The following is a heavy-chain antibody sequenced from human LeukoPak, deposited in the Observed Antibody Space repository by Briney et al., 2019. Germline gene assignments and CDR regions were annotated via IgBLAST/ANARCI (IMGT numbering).Heavy chain of an antibody. V-gene: IGHV3-21*01. J-gene: IGHJ5*02. CDR2: ISSSSYI. CDR1: GFTFSSYT. D-gene: IGHD6-6*01. CDR3: ARGREGIAARWWVEEPRWYFFDP. Sequence: GGSLRLSCAASGFTFSSYTMNWVRQAPGKGLEWFSSISSSSYIYYADSVKGRFTISRDNAMNSLDLQMNSLRAEDTAVYYCARGREGIAARWWVEEPRWYFFDPWGQGTLVTVSS.